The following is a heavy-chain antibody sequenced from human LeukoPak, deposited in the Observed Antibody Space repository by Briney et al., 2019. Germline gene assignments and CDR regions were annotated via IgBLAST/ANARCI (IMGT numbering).Heavy chain of an antibody. D-gene: IGHD1-1*01. V-gene: IGHV3-13*01. J-gene: IGHJ6*03. CDR3: ARGPPRGKYYYMDV. CDR1: GFTFSSFD. CDR2: IGTASDT. Sequence: GGSLRLSCAASGFTFSSFDVHWVRQPTGQGLKWVSTIGTASDTYYPGSVEGRFTLSRDNAKNSLYLQMNSLTAGDTAVYYCARGPPRGKYYYMDVWGKGTTVTVSS.